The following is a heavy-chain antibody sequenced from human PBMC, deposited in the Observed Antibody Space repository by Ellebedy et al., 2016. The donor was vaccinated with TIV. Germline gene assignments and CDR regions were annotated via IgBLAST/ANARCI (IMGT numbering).Heavy chain of an antibody. J-gene: IGHJ4*02. Sequence: SETLSLXCTVSGGSIGSYFWSWIRQPPEKGLEWIGHFYYTGSTNYNPSLKSRVTISGDTSKNQFSLELSSVTAADTAVYYCTSWGDYGGNRHLDYWGQGTPVTVAS. D-gene: IGHD4-23*01. CDR1: GGSIGSYF. CDR3: TSWGDYGGNRHLDY. CDR2: FYYTGST. V-gene: IGHV4-59*01.